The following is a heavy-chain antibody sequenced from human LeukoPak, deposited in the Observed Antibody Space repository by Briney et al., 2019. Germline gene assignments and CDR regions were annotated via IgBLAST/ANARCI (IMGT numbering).Heavy chain of an antibody. CDR3: AKDRAASTTGGYFES. Sequence: PGGSLRLSCAASGFSFSAFAMNWVRQAPGKGLEWLAFIKYDGSEKYHADSVKGRLTISRDNSKETLYLQMNSLRGEDTAVYYCAKDRAASTTGGYFESWGQGAPVIVSS. D-gene: IGHD4-17*01. J-gene: IGHJ1*01. CDR2: IKYDGSEK. V-gene: IGHV3-30*02. CDR1: GFSFSAFA.